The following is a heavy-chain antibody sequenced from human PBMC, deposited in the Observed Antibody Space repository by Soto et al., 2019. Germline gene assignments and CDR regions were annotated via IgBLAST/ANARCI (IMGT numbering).Heavy chain of an antibody. CDR3: ARVVSSSGYYYYYGMDV. D-gene: IGHD3-22*01. CDR2: IYTSGGT. Sequence: LSLTCTVSGGSISSYYWSWIRQPAGKGLEWIGRIYTSGGTNYNPSLKSRVTMSVDTSKNQFSLKLSSVTAAYTAVYYCARVVSSSGYYYYYGMDVWGQGTTVTVSS. J-gene: IGHJ6*02. CDR1: GGSISSYY. V-gene: IGHV4-4*07.